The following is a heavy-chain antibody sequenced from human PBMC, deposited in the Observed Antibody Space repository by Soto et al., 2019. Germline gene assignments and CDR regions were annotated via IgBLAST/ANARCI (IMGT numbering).Heavy chain of an antibody. V-gene: IGHV3-23*01. D-gene: IGHD5-18*01. CDR3: AKDYGRGIQLWFFDY. CDR1: GFTFSRYA. J-gene: IGHJ4*02. Sequence: GGSLRLSCAASGFTFSRYAMSWVRQAPGKGLEWVSAISGSGGSTYYADSVKGRFTISRDNSKNTLYLQMNSLRAEDTAVYYSAKDYGRGIQLWFFDYWGQGTLVTVSS. CDR2: ISGSGGST.